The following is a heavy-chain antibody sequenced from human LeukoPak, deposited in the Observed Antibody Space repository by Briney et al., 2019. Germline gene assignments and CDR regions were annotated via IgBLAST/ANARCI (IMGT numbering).Heavy chain of an antibody. D-gene: IGHD1-26*01. J-gene: IGHJ4*02. CDR2: MNVKTGAT. Sequence: ASVKVSCKSSGYTFTGYYLHWVRQAPGHGLEWLGWMNVKTGATSSAQKFPGRFTMTRDTSIGTASMEFSSLTSDDTAVYYCARQSGTYWGLGYWGQGTLVTVSS. CDR1: GYTFTGYY. V-gene: IGHV1-2*02. CDR3: ARQSGTYWGLGY.